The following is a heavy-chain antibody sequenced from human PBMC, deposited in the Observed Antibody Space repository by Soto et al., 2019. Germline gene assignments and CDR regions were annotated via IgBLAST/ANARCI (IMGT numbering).Heavy chain of an antibody. V-gene: IGHV5-10-1*01. J-gene: IGHJ6*02. CDR2: IDPSDSHS. Sequence: PGESLKISCKTSEYSFSNSWITWVRQMSGKGLEWMGSIDPSDSHSNYSPSFQGHVTISADKSNSTAYLQWSSLKASDTAMYFCARHFPLYGSGSYPTGYYYGMDVWGQGTTVTVSS. CDR1: EYSFSNSW. CDR3: ARHFPLYGSGSYPTGYYYGMDV. D-gene: IGHD3-10*01.